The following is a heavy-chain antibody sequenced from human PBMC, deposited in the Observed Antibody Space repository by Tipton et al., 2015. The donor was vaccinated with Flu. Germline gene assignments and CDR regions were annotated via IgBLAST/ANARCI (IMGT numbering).Heavy chain of an antibody. J-gene: IGHJ4*02. D-gene: IGHD3-3*01. V-gene: IGHV1-18*01. Sequence: QVQLVQSGAEVKKPGASVKVSCKASNYTFTSFAISWVRQAPGQGLEWMGWISAHNGDTDYAQHLQDRLTLTTETSTSTAYMELRSLRSDDTALYYCARDLAFGVERMAIFGVVTRYPVFDYWGQGTPVTVSS. CDR1: NYTFTSFA. CDR2: ISAHNGDT. CDR3: ARDLAFGVERMAIFGVVTRYPVFDY.